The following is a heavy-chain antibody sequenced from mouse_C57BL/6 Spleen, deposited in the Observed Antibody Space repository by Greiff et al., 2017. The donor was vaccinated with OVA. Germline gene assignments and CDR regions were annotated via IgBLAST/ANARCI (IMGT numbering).Heavy chain of an antibody. CDR2: IDPSDSYT. CDR1: GYTFTSYW. V-gene: IGHV1-50*01. J-gene: IGHJ2*01. Sequence: QVQLQQPGAELVKPGASVKLSCKASGYTFTSYWMQWVKQRPGQGLEWIGEIDPSDSYTNYNQKFKGKATLTVDTSSSTAYMQLSSLTSEDSAVYYCARSGGLYYFDYWGKGTTLTGAS. CDR3: ARSGGLYYFDY. D-gene: IGHD3-2*02.